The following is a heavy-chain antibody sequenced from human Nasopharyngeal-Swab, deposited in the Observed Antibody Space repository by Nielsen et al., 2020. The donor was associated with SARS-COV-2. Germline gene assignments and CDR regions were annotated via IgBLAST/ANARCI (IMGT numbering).Heavy chain of an antibody. V-gene: IGHV4-39*01. CDR2: IHYSGST. J-gene: IGHJ4*02. D-gene: IGHD5-24*01. CDR3: ARRQGGWLQAVHYFDY. CDR1: GGSISSSRYY. Sequence: SETLSLTCTVSGGSISSSRYYWGWIRQPPGKGLEWIGSIHYSGSTYSNPSLKSLVTISVDTSKNQFSLKLSSVTAADTAVYYCARRQGGWLQAVHYFDYWGQGTLVTVSS.